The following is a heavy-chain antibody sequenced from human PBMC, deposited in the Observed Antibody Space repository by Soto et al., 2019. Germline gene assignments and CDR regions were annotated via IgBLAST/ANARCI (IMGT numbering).Heavy chain of an antibody. V-gene: IGHV4-59*08. J-gene: IGHJ4*02. D-gene: IGHD3-22*01. Sequence: SETLSLTCTVSGGSISSYYWSWIRQPPGKGLEWIGYIYYSGSTNYNPSLKSRVTISVDTSKNQFSLKLSSVTAADTAVYYCARNYYDSSGFDYWGQGTLVTVSS. CDR2: IYYSGST. CDR1: GGSISSYY. CDR3: ARNYYDSSGFDY.